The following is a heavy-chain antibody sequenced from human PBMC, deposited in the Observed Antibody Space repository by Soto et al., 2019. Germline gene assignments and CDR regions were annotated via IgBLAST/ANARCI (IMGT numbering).Heavy chain of an antibody. V-gene: IGHV5-51*01. CDR1: GYNFAVYW. Sequence: PGESLKISCKGSGYNFAVYWIGGVRQMPGKGLEWMGMIYPGDSDTRYSPSFQGQVTISVDKSISTAYLQWSSLKASDTAMYYCARGWKVAGDAFDIWGQGTMVTVSS. J-gene: IGHJ3*02. CDR3: ARGWKVAGDAFDI. CDR2: IYPGDSDT. D-gene: IGHD1-1*01.